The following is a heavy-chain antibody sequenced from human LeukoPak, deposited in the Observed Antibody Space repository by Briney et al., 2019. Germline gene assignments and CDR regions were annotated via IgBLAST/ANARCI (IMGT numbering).Heavy chain of an antibody. V-gene: IGHV1-69*04. CDR2: IIPIPGIA. J-gene: IGHJ6*02. CDR1: GGTFSSYA. D-gene: IGHD2-15*01. Sequence: ASVKVSCKASGGTFSSYAISWVRQAPGQGLEWMGRIIPIPGIANYAQKFQGRVTITADKSTSTAYMELSSLRSEDTAVYYCAREAACSGGSCYAYYYGMDVWGQGTTVTVSS. CDR3: AREAACSGGSCYAYYYGMDV.